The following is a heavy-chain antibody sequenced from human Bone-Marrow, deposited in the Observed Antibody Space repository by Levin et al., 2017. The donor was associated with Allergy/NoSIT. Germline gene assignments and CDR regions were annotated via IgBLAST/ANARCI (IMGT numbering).Heavy chain of an antibody. CDR2: IWYDGSNK. V-gene: IGHV3-33*01. D-gene: IGHD3-22*01. Sequence: GGSLRLSCAASGFTFSSYGMHWVRQAPGKGLEWVAVIWYDGSNKYYADSVKGRFTISRDNSKNTLYLQMNSLRAEDTAVYYCTGNYYDSSGYDAFDIWGQGTMVTVSS. J-gene: IGHJ3*02. CDR3: TGNYYDSSGYDAFDI. CDR1: GFTFSSYG.